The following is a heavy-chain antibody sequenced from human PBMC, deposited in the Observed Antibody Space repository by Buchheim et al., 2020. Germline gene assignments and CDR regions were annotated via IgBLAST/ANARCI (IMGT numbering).Heavy chain of an antibody. CDR2: ISYDGSNK. CDR3: ARDLIWSMIAKIRGYYFDY. D-gene: IGHD3-22*01. Sequence: QVQLVESGGGVVQPGRSLRLSCAASGFTFSSYAMHWVRQAPGKGLEWVAVISYDGSNKYYADSVKGRFTIYRDNSKNTLYLQMNSLRAEDTAVYYCARDLIWSMIAKIRGYYFDYWGQGTL. V-gene: IGHV3-30*04. CDR1: GFTFSSYA. J-gene: IGHJ4*02.